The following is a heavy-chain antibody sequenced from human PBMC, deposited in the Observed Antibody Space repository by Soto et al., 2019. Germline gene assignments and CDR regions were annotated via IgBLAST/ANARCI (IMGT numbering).Heavy chain of an antibody. CDR3: ARGGLTAGFDY. D-gene: IGHD2-21*02. Sequence: EVQLVESGGGLVQPGGSLRLSCAASGFTFSANWMGWARQAPGKGLVWVALIKPDGSDTGYADSVKGRFTISRDNTKNTLYLQMKSLRADDTAVYYCARGGLTAGFDYWGQGTLVTVST. CDR1: GFTFSANW. J-gene: IGHJ4*02. CDR2: IKPDGSDT. V-gene: IGHV3-74*01.